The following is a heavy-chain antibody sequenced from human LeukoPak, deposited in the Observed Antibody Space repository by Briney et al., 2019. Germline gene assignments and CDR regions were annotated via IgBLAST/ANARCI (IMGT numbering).Heavy chain of an antibody. V-gene: IGHV3-48*03. CDR1: GFTFGSYE. J-gene: IGHJ5*02. D-gene: IGHD6-13*01. CDR3: ARQYSSSWTNWFDP. CDR2: IGSSDSTT. Sequence: GGSLRLSCVASGFTFGSYEMNWVRQAPGKGLEWLSYIGSSDSTTHYADSVKGRFTISRDNSKNTLYLQMNSLRAEDTAVYYCARQYSSSWTNWFDPWGQGTLVTVSS.